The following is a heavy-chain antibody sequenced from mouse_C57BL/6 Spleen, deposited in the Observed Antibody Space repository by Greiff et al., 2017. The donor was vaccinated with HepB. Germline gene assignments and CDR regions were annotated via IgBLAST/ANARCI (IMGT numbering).Heavy chain of an antibody. J-gene: IGHJ1*03. Sequence: ESGPGILQPSQTLSLTCSFSGFSLSTFGMGVGWIRQPSGKGLEWLAHIWWDDDKYYNPALKSRLTISKDTSKNQVFLKIANVDTADTATYYCARIYYYGSTWYFDVWGTGTTVTVSS. CDR2: IWWDDDK. D-gene: IGHD1-1*01. CDR1: GFSLSTFGMG. CDR3: ARIYYYGSTWYFDV. V-gene: IGHV8-8*01.